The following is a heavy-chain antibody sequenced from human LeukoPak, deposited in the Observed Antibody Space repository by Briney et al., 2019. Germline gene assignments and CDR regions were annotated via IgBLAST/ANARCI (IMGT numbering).Heavy chain of an antibody. J-gene: IGHJ6*02. CDR2: IIPIFGTA. CDR3: ARGYSYEYYYYGMDV. CDR1: GGTFSSYA. Sequence: SVKVSCKDSGGTFSSYAISWVRQAPGQGLEWMGGIIPIFGTANYAQKFQGRVTITADESTSTAYMELSSLRSEDTAVYYCARGYSYEYYYYGMDVWGQGTTVTVSS. D-gene: IGHD5-18*01. V-gene: IGHV1-69*13.